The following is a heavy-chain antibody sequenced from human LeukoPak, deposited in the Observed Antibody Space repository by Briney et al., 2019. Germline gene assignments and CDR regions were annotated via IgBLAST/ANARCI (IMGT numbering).Heavy chain of an antibody. CDR3: ARERYFDY. CDR1: GFTFSTCA. Sequence: GGSLRLSCAASGFTFSTCAMSWVRQAPGKGLEWVSTISGGGRSTDYADSVKGQFTISRDNSKNTLYLQMNSLRAEDTAVYYCARERYFDYWGQGTLVTVSS. J-gene: IGHJ4*02. V-gene: IGHV3-23*01. CDR2: ISGGGRST.